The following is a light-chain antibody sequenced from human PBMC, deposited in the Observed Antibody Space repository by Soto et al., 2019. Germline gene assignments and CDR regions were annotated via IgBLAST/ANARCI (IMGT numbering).Light chain of an antibody. J-gene: IGLJ2*01. Sequence: QSVLTQPPSVSGAPGQRVTIACTGSSSNIGADYDVHWYQHLPGKAPQLVIYGNTYRPSGVPDRFSASKSGTSASLAITGLQADDEAVYYCHSYDSSLIVVVFGGGTKVTVL. CDR1: SSNIGADYD. CDR2: GNT. CDR3: HSYDSSLIVVV. V-gene: IGLV1-40*01.